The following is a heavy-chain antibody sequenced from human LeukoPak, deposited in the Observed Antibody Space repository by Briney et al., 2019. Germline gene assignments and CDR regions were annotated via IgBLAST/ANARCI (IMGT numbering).Heavy chain of an antibody. CDR2: IYHSGST. V-gene: IGHV4-38-2*02. CDR1: GYSISSGYY. Sequence: SETLSLTCTVSGYSISSGYYWGWIRQPPGKGLEWIGSIYHSGSTYYNPSLKSRVTISVDTSKNQFSLKLSSVAAADTAVYYCARDGIVVVVAAWGPNWFDPWGQGTLVTVSS. D-gene: IGHD2-15*01. J-gene: IGHJ5*02. CDR3: ARDGIVVVVAAWGPNWFDP.